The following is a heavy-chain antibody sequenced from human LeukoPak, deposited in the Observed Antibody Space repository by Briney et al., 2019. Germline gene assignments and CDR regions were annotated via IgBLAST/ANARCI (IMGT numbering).Heavy chain of an antibody. J-gene: IGHJ4*02. CDR2: ISTSSKYI. CDR3: ARGTFARGFDY. CDR1: GFSFTSYN. Sequence: PGGSLRLSGAASGFSFTSYNMNWVRQAPRKGLEWVSSISTSSKYIYYADSVKGRFTISRDNAKTSLYLQMNSLTAEDTAVYYCARGTFARGFDYWGQGTLVTVSS. V-gene: IGHV3-21*01.